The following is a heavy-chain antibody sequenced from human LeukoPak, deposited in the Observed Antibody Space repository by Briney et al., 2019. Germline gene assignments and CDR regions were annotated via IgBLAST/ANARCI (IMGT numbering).Heavy chain of an antibody. J-gene: IGHJ4*02. CDR2: IKQDGSEK. CDR1: GFTFSSYW. CDR3: ARDNGDYFLDY. Sequence: GGSLRLSCAASGFTFSSYWMSWVRQAPGKGLEWVANIKQDGSEKYYVDSVKGRFTISRDNAKNSLYVQMNSLRAEDTAVYYCARDNGDYFLDYWGQGTLVTVSS. D-gene: IGHD4-17*01. V-gene: IGHV3-7*01.